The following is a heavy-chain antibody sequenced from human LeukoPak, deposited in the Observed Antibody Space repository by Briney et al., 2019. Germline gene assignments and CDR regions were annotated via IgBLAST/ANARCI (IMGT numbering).Heavy chain of an antibody. J-gene: IGHJ4*02. CDR1: GGSIYTYY. CDR2: MYHSGNT. Sequence: SETLSHTCTVSGGSIYTYYWSWIRQTPGKGLEWIGYMYHSGNTNYNPSLKSRVTISVDTSKNQFSLKLSSVTAADTAVYYCARGRITMVRGGSREYFDYWGQGTLVTVSS. V-gene: IGHV4-59*01. D-gene: IGHD3-10*01. CDR3: ARGRITMVRGGSREYFDY.